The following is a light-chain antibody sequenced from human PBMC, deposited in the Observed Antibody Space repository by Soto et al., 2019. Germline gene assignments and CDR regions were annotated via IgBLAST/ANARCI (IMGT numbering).Light chain of an antibody. Sequence: EIVLTQSPGTLSLSPGERATLSCRASQSVSSNYLAWYQQKPGQTPRLLIYGASSRATGIPDRFSGSGSGTDFTLTISRLETEYFAVYYCKQYGSSPYTFGQGTKLEIK. CDR2: GAS. V-gene: IGKV3-20*01. CDR3: KQYGSSPYT. CDR1: QSVSSNY. J-gene: IGKJ2*01.